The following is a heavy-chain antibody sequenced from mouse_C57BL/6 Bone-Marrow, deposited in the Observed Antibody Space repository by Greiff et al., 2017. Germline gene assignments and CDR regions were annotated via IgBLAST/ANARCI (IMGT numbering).Heavy chain of an antibody. CDR2: IYPGDGDT. J-gene: IGHJ3*01. V-gene: IGHV1-82*01. CDR1: GYAFSSSW. D-gene: IGHD2-2*01. Sequence: QAQLQQSGPELVKPGASVKISCKASGYAFSSSWMNWVKQRPGKGLEWIGRIYPGDGDTNYNGKFKGKATLTADKSSSTAYMQLSSLSSEDSAVYFCARGGLRRTWFAYWGQGTLVTVSA. CDR3: ARGGLRRTWFAY.